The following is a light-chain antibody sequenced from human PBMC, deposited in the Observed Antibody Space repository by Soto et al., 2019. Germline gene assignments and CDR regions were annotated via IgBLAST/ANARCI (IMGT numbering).Light chain of an antibody. Sequence: EIVLTQSPATLSLSPGERATLSCRASQSVRSGYLAWYQQKPGQAPRLLIYGASSRSTGIPDRFSGSGSGTEFTLTIRRLEPEDFAVYSCQQYGSSPQTFGQGTKVEI. V-gene: IGKV3-20*01. J-gene: IGKJ1*01. CDR2: GAS. CDR3: QQYGSSPQT. CDR1: QSVRSGY.